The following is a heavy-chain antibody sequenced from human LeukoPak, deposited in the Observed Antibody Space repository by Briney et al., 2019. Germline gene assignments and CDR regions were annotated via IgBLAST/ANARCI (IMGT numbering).Heavy chain of an antibody. D-gene: IGHD6-13*01. V-gene: IGHV3-73*01. CDR1: GFTFSGSD. Sequence: GGSLKLSCAASGFTFSGSDMHWVRQASGKGLEWVGRVRSKANSYATAYAASVKGRFTISRDDSKNTAYLQMNSLKTEDTAVYYCTRHQEGYHLFPIAAAELDPWGQRTLATVSS. CDR2: VRSKANSYAT. CDR3: TRHQEGYHLFPIAAAELDP. J-gene: IGHJ5*02.